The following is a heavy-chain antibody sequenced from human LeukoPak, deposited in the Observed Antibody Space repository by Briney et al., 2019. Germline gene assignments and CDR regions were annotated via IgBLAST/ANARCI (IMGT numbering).Heavy chain of an antibody. CDR2: ISSSGSTI. Sequence: HAGGSLRLSCAASGFTFSSYEMNWVRQAPGKGLEWVSYISSSGSTIYYADSVKGRFTISRDNAKNSLYLQMTSLRAEDTAVYYCARDSGRRGYSYGYDYWGQGTLVTVSP. CDR1: GFTFSSYE. CDR3: ARDSGRRGYSYGYDY. J-gene: IGHJ4*02. D-gene: IGHD5-18*01. V-gene: IGHV3-48*03.